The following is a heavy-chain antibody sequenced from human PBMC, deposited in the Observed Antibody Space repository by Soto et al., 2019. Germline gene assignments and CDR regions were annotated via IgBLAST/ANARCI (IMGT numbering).Heavy chain of an antibody. J-gene: IGHJ4*02. V-gene: IGHV3-23*01. D-gene: IGHD2-21*02. Sequence: EVQLLESGGGLVQPGGSLRLSCAASGFTFSSSALNWVRQAPGKGLEWVSAVSGSGVSAYYADSVKGRFTISRDNSKNTLYLQMNSLRVEDTAVYYCAKDHPHRGPTVVVTAVDYWGQGTLVTVSS. CDR2: VSGSGVSA. CDR1: GFTFSSSA. CDR3: AKDHPHRGPTVVVTAVDY.